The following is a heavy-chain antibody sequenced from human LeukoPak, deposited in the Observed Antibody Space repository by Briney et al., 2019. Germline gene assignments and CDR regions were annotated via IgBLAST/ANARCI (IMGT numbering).Heavy chain of an antibody. CDR1: GFTFSSYG. CDR3: AKDETPYGSGSQYFDY. J-gene: IGHJ4*02. D-gene: IGHD3-10*01. V-gene: IGHV3-23*01. Sequence: PGGSLRLSCAASGFTFSSYGMSWVRQAPGKGLEWVSAISGSGGSTYYADSVKGRFTISRDNSKNTLYLQMNSLRAEDTAVYYCAKDETPYGSGSQYFDYWGQGTLVTVSS. CDR2: ISGSGGST.